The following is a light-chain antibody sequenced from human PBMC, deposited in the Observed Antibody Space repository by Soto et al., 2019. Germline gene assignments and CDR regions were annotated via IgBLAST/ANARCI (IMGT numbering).Light chain of an antibody. V-gene: IGKV3-11*01. J-gene: IGKJ5*01. Sequence: EIVLTQSPATLSLSPGERATLSCRASQSVSTYLAWYQQKPGQAPRLLIHDVSDMATGLPARFSGSGSGTDFTLTISSLEPEDFAVYYCQQRSSWPITFGQGTRLEIK. CDR3: QQRSSWPIT. CDR1: QSVSTY. CDR2: DVS.